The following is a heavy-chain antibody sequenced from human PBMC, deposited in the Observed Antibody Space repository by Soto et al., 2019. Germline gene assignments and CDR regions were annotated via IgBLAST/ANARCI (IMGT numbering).Heavy chain of an antibody. D-gene: IGHD3-9*01. CDR2: IYYSGST. CDR1: GGSISSGGYY. CDR3: ARVYYDILTGYYGDNWFDP. J-gene: IGHJ5*02. V-gene: IGHV4-31*03. Sequence: SETLSLTCTVSGGSISSGGYYWSWIRQHPGKGLEWIGYIYYSGSTYYNPSLKSRVTISVDTSKNQFSLKLSSVTAADTAVYYCARVYYDILTGYYGDNWFDPWGQGTLVTVSS.